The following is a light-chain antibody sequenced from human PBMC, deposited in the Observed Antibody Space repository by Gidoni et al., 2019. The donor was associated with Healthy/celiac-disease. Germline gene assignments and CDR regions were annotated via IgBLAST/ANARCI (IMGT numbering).Light chain of an antibody. CDR1: QSVSSY. CDR2: DAS. Sequence: EIVLTQSPATLSLSPGERATLSCRASQSVSSYLAWYQQTPGQAPRLLIYDASNRATGIPARFSGSGSGTDFTLTISSLEPEDFAVYYCQQRSNWPGLTFGGGTKVEI. V-gene: IGKV3-11*01. CDR3: QQRSNWPGLT. J-gene: IGKJ4*01.